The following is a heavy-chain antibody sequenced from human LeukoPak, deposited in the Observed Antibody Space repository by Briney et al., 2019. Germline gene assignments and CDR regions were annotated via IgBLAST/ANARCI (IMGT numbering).Heavy chain of an antibody. V-gene: IGHV3-49*03. CDR3: VKGRTRADS. D-gene: IGHD3-3*01. J-gene: IGHJ4*02. Sequence: PGGSLRLSCTASGFTFNEYAMSWFRQAPGKGLEWVGFIRSKGSGGTIEYAASVKGRFTLSRDDPKSIVSLQMNSLQSEDTAVYYCVKGRTRADSWGQGTLVTVSS. CDR2: IRSKGSGGTI. CDR1: GFTFNEYA.